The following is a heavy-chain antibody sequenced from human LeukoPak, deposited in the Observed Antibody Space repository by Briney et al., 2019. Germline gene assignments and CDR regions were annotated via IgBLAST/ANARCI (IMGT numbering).Heavy chain of an antibody. J-gene: IGHJ4*02. CDR1: GYSFSTYW. V-gene: IGHV5-51*01. D-gene: IGHD3-22*01. CDR2: IYPADSDT. Sequence: GESLKISCKGSGYSFSTYWIGWVRQMPGKGLEWMGIIYPADSDTKYSPSFQGQVTISADKSISTAYLQWSSLKASDTAMYYCARQVLYDSSGHPFDYWGQGTLVTVSS. CDR3: ARQVLYDSSGHPFDY.